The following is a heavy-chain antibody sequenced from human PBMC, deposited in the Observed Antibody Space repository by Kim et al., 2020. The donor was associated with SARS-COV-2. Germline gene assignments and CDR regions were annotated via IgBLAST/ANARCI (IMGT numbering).Heavy chain of an antibody. Sequence: GGSLRLSCAASGFTFSSYSMNWVRQAPGKGLEWVSYISSSSSTIYYAGSVKGRFTISRDNAKNSLYPQMNSLRDEDTAVYYCARDKGNYYYYGMDVWGQGTTVTVSS. V-gene: IGHV3-48*02. CDR1: GFTFSSYS. CDR2: ISSSSSTI. CDR3: ARDKGNYYYYGMDV. J-gene: IGHJ6*02.